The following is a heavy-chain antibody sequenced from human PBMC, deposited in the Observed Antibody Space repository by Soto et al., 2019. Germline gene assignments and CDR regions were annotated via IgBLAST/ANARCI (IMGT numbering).Heavy chain of an antibody. V-gene: IGHV3-23*01. J-gene: IGHJ1*01. CDR2: ISGSGGST. D-gene: IGHD2-15*01. CDR1: GFTFSIYA. CDR3: AKDLKGGLALVEYFQQ. Sequence: GGSLRLSCAASGFTFSIYAMSWVRQAPGKGLERVSVISGSGGSTYYADSVKGRFTISRDNSKNTLHLQMNSLRAEDTAVYYCAKDLKGGLALVEYFQQWGQGTLVTVSS.